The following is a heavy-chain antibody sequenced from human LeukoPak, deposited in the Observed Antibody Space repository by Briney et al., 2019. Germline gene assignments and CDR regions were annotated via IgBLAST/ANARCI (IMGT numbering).Heavy chain of an antibody. Sequence: EASVKVSCKASGGTFSSYAISWVRQAPGQGLEWMGRIIPIFGTANYAQKFQGRVTITADESTSTAYMELSSLRSEDTAVYYCASGASLLAAAGAYYYYYMDVWGKGTTVTVSS. CDR1: GGTFSSYA. CDR3: ASGASLLAAAGAYYYYYMDV. CDR2: IIPIFGTA. V-gene: IGHV1-69*13. J-gene: IGHJ6*03. D-gene: IGHD6-13*01.